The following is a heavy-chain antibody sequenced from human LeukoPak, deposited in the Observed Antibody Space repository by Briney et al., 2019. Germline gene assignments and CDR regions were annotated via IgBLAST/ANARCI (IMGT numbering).Heavy chain of an antibody. Sequence: GGSLRLSCAASGFTFSSYWMSWVRQAPGKGLEWVANIKKDGSEKFYVDSVKGRFTISRDNSKNTLYLQMNSLRAEDTAVYYCARDNLESYFDYWGQGTLVTVSS. J-gene: IGHJ4*02. CDR2: IKKDGSEK. V-gene: IGHV3-7*01. CDR3: ARDNLESYFDY. CDR1: GFTFSSYW. D-gene: IGHD1-14*01.